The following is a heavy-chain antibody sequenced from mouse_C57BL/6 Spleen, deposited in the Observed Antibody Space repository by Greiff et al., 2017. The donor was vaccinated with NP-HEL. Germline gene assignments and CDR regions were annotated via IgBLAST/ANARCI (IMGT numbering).Heavy chain of an antibody. CDR3: AMPGHGAMDY. D-gene: IGHD3-2*02. Sequence: EVMLVESGGGLVKPGGSLKLSCAASGFTFSDYGMHWVRQAPEKGLEWVAYISSGSSTIYYADTVKGRFTISRDNAKNTLFLQMTSLRSEDTAMYYRAMPGHGAMDYWGQGTSVTVSS. J-gene: IGHJ4*01. CDR2: ISSGSSTI. CDR1: GFTFSDYG. V-gene: IGHV5-17*01.